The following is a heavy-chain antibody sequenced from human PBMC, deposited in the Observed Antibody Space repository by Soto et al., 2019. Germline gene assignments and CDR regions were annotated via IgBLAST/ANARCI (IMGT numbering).Heavy chain of an antibody. CDR1: GGSISTYY. CDR3: ARDQSFDRTYYYGIDV. D-gene: IGHD3-16*01. Sequence: SETLSLTCTVSGGSISTYYWSWIRQPPGKGLEWIGYIYYSGSTNYNPSLKSRVTISVDTSKNQFSLKLSFVTAADTAVYYCARDQSFDRTYYYGIDVWGQGTTVTVSS. CDR2: IYYSGST. V-gene: IGHV4-59*01. J-gene: IGHJ6*02.